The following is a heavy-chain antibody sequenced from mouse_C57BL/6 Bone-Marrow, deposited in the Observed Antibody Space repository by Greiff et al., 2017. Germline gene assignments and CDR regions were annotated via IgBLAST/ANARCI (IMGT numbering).Heavy chain of an antibody. CDR3: ARGPFYYYGSSHWYFDV. CDR2: ILPGSGST. D-gene: IGHD1-1*01. CDR1: GYTFTGYW. V-gene: IGHV1-9*01. J-gene: IGHJ1*03. Sequence: QVQLQQSGAELMKPGASVKLSCKVTGYTFTGYWIEWVKQRPGHGLEWIGEILPGSGSTNYNEKFKGKATFTADTSSNTAYMQLSSLTTEDSAIYYCARGPFYYYGSSHWYFDVWGTGTTVTVSS.